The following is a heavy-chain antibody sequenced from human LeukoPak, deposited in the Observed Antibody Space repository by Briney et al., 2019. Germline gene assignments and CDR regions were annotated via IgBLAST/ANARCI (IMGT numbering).Heavy chain of an antibody. D-gene: IGHD3-10*01. J-gene: IGHJ4*02. CDR1: GFTFSSYA. CDR3: ARSPQRFGELVGFDY. Sequence: GGSLRLSCAASGFTFSSYAMHWVRQAPGKGLEWVAVISYDGSNKYYADSVKGRFTISRDNSKNTLYLQMNSLRAEDTAVYYCARSPQRFGELVGFDYWGQGTLVTVSS. V-gene: IGHV3-30-3*01. CDR2: ISYDGSNK.